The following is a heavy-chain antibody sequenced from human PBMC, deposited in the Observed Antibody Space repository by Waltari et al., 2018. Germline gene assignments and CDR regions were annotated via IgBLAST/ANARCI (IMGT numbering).Heavy chain of an antibody. V-gene: IGHV3-53*01. J-gene: IGHJ4*02. Sequence: EVQLVESGGGLVQAGGSLRLSFATSGFVVTENYVIWVRQAPGKGLEWVSVLQSGGEPLYSDSVRGRFTFSRDDSKGTFYLQMTNLRVEDTAMYYCARHFRGVLGSYFDYLDYWGQGTLVTVSS. CDR1: GFVVTENY. D-gene: IGHD3-10*01. CDR2: LQSGGEP. CDR3: ARHFRGVLGSYFDYLDY.